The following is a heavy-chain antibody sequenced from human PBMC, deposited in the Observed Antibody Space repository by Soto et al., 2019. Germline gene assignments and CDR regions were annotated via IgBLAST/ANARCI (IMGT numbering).Heavy chain of an antibody. CDR1: GGSISSSSYY. Sequence: SETLSLTCTVSGGSISSSSYYWGWIRQPPGKGLEWIGSIYYSGSTYYNPSLKSRVTISVDTSKNQFSLKLSSVTAADTAVYYCARDYSNYRYYYYGMDGWGQGTTVTVSS. J-gene: IGHJ6*02. CDR3: ARDYSNYRYYYYGMDG. V-gene: IGHV4-39*02. D-gene: IGHD4-4*01. CDR2: IYYSGST.